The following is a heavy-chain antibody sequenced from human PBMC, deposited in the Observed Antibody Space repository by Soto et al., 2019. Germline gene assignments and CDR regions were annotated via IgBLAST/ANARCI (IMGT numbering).Heavy chain of an antibody. D-gene: IGHD5-18*01. Sequence: SETLSLTCAVSGSSISSSNWWSWVRQPPGKGLEWIGGIYHGGSINYNPPLKSRVAISLDKSKNQVSLKLRSVTAGDTAVYYCAREGYNYGHYFDSWGQGTLVTVSS. V-gene: IGHV4-4*02. CDR1: GSSISSSNW. CDR3: AREGYNYGHYFDS. J-gene: IGHJ4*02. CDR2: IYHGGSI.